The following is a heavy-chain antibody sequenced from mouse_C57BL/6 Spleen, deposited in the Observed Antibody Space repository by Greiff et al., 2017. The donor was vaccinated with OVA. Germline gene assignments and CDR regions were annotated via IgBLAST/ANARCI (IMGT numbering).Heavy chain of an antibody. D-gene: IGHD1-1*01. CDR2: IYPGSGNT. CDR3: ARSGITTVVARRYFDV. V-gene: IGHV1-76*01. CDR1: GYTFTDYY. Sequence: QVQLQQSGAELVRPGASVKLSCKASGYTFTDYYINWVKQRPGQGLEWIARIYPGSGNTYYNEKFKGKATLTAEKSSSTAYMQLSSLTSEDSAVYFCARSGITTVVARRYFDVWGTGTTVTVSS. J-gene: IGHJ1*03.